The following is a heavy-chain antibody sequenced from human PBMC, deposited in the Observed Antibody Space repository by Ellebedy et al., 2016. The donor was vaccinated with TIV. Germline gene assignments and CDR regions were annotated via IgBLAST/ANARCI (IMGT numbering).Heavy chain of an antibody. V-gene: IGHV3-7*01. D-gene: IGHD5-12*01. J-gene: IGHJ4*02. CDR3: AGDPIEASPDYFDV. CDR2: INKDGNEK. CDR1: GFTFSNYW. Sequence: PGGSLRLSCAGSGFTFSNYWMTWVRQAPGKGLEWVANINKDGNEKYYVASVKGRFTISRDNAKNSLYLQMNSLRLDDTAVYYCAGDPIEASPDYFDVWGQGTLVTVSS.